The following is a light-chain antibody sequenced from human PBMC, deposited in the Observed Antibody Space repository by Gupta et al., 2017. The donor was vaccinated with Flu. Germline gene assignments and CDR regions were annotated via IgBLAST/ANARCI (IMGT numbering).Light chain of an antibody. Sequence: SSELTQDPAMSVALGQIVRITCQGDSLRSYYASWYQQKPGQAPILVIYGKNNRPSGIPDRFSGSSSGNTASLTITGAQAEDEADYYCNSRDSSGNHYVFGTGTKVTVL. V-gene: IGLV3-19*01. J-gene: IGLJ1*01. CDR3: NSRDSSGNHYV. CDR2: GKN. CDR1: SLRSYY.